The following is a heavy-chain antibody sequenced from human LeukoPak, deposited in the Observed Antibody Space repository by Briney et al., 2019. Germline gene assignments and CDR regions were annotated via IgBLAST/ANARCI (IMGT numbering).Heavy chain of an antibody. J-gene: IGHJ4*02. V-gene: IGHV3-66*01. CDR3: ATRPDGNDVPYFDY. Sequence: GGSLRLSCAASGLTVGFKCMSWVRQAPGKGLEWVSIIYSGGSSYYADSVKGRFTVSRDTSKNTLYLQMYSLRAEDTAVYYCATRPDGNDVPYFDYWGQGTLVTVSS. CDR1: GLTVGFKC. D-gene: IGHD5-12*01. CDR2: IYSGGSS.